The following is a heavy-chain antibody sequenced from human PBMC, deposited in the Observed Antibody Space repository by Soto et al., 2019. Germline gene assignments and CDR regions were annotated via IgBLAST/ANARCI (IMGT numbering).Heavy chain of an antibody. CDR3: ARAPYGDRLDY. CDR2: IIPILGMP. Sequence: QVQLVQSGAEMKKPGSSVNVSCKASGGTFSTYTITWVRQAPGQGLEWMGRIIPILGMPNYAQKFQGRVTITADKSTNTVYMELNNLRSEDTGVYYCARAPYGDRLDYWGQGTLVTVSS. V-gene: IGHV1-69*02. D-gene: IGHD4-17*01. CDR1: GGTFSTYT. J-gene: IGHJ4*02.